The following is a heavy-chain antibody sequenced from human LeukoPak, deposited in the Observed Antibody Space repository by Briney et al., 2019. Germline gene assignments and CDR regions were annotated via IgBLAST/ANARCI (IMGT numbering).Heavy chain of an antibody. D-gene: IGHD2-15*01. CDR1: GFTFSNAW. CDR3: TTGRYCSGGSCRYYFDY. J-gene: IGHJ4*02. Sequence: GGSLRLSCAASGFTFSNAWMSWVRQAPGKGLEWVGRIKSKTDGGTTDYAAPVKGRFTISRDDSKNTLYLQMNSLKTEDTAVYYCTTGRYCSGGSCRYYFDYWGQGTLVTVSS. CDR2: IKSKTDGGTT. V-gene: IGHV3-15*01.